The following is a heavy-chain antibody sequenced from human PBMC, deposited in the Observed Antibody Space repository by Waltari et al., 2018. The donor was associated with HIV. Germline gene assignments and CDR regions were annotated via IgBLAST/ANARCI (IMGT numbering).Heavy chain of an antibody. CDR1: GNTFTRYG. Sequence: QVQLVQSGAEVKKPGASVKVSCKASGNTFTRYGISWVRQAPGQGLEWMGWFSGYNGNTNKAQKLQGRVSMTTETSTSTAYMELRSLRSDDTAVYYCARLTHYYDTSGPDYYYYGMDVWGQGTTVTVSS. CDR3: ARLTHYYDTSGPDYYYYGMDV. V-gene: IGHV1-18*01. CDR2: FSGYNGNT. J-gene: IGHJ6*02. D-gene: IGHD3-22*01.